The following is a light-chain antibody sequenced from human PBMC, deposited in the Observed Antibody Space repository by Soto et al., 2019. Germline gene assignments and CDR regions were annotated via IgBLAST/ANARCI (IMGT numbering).Light chain of an antibody. Sequence: QSALTQPASVSGSPGQSITISCTGSSSDVGGYNYVSWYQHHPGTAPKLVIYEVINRPSGVSARFSGSKSGNTASLTISGLQAEDEADYYCVSYTNSNTYVVFGGGTKLTV. CDR2: EVI. J-gene: IGLJ2*01. CDR3: VSYTNSNTYVV. CDR1: SSDVGGYNY. V-gene: IGLV2-14*01.